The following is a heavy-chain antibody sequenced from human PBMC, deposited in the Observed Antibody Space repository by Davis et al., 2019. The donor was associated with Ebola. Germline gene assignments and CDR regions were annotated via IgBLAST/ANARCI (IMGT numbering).Heavy chain of an antibody. CDR3: ARSFYYDRSYMDV. Sequence: SCKGSGYISTSYWISWVRQMPGKGLAWMGRIDPSDSYTNYSPSFQGHVTISADKSISTAYLQWSSLKASDTAMYDCARSFYYDRSYMDVWGKGTTVTVSS. V-gene: IGHV5-10-1*01. J-gene: IGHJ6*03. CDR1: GYISTSYW. CDR2: IDPSDSYT. D-gene: IGHD3-3*01.